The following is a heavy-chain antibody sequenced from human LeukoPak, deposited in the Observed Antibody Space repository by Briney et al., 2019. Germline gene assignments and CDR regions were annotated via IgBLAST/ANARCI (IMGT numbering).Heavy chain of an antibody. CDR1: GFTFRSYG. V-gene: IGHV3-23*01. CDR3: ATSPDIEASGTLYYLDF. D-gene: IGHD1-14*01. Sequence: GGSLRLSCAASGFTFRSYGMSWVRQAPGKGPEWVSSISGSGGYTYYADSVQGRFTISRDNSRNTLSLQMNSLRAEDAAIYYCATSPDIEASGTLYYLDFWGQGTLLSVSS. J-gene: IGHJ4*02. CDR2: ISGSGGYT.